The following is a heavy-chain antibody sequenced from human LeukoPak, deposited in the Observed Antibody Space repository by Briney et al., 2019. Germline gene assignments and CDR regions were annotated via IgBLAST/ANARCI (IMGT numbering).Heavy chain of an antibody. CDR2: IYHSGST. J-gene: IGHJ6*03. CDR3: ARRAGYSNSFYYYYYMDV. V-gene: IGHV4-4*02. Sequence: SGTLSLTCAVSGGSISSSNWWSWVRQPPGKGLEWIGEIYHSGSTNYNPSLKSRVTMSVDTSNNQFSLRLSSVSAADTAVYYCARRAGYSNSFYYYYYMDVWGKGTTVTVSS. D-gene: IGHD4-11*01. CDR1: GGSISSSNW.